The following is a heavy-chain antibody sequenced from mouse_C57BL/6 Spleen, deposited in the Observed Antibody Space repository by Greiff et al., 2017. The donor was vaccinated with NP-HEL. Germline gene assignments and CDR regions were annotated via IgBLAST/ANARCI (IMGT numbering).Heavy chain of an antibody. CDR1: GFTFSSYG. Sequence: EVHLVESGGDLVKPGGSLKLSCAASGFTFSSYGMSWVRQTPDKRLEWVATISSGGSYTYYPDSVKGRFTISRDNAKNTLYLQMSSLKSEDTAMYYCAREGDGNYVDYWGQGTTLTVSS. V-gene: IGHV5-6*01. D-gene: IGHD2-1*01. CDR2: ISSGGSYT. CDR3: AREGDGNYVDY. J-gene: IGHJ2*01.